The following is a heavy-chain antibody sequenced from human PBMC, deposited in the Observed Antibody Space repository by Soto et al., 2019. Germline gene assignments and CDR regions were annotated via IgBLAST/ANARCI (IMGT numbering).Heavy chain of an antibody. Sequence: SVKVTCKASGGTFSSYAISWVRQAPGQGLEWMGGIIPIFGTANYAQKFQGRVTITADESTSTAYMELSSLRSEDTAVYYCARDRRGGITIFVVVSPPYYYYGMDVWGQGTMVTVSS. V-gene: IGHV1-69*13. CDR3: ARDRRGGITIFVVVSPPYYYYGMDV. D-gene: IGHD3-3*01. CDR1: GGTFSSYA. CDR2: IIPIFGTA. J-gene: IGHJ6*02.